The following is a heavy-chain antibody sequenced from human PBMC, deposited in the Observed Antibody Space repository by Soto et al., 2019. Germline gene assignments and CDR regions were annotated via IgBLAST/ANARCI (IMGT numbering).Heavy chain of an antibody. V-gene: IGHV4-31*03. CDR2: IYYSGST. CDR3: GREDIVEVPAARPGAFDI. CDR1: GGSISSGGYY. D-gene: IGHD2-2*01. J-gene: IGHJ3*02. Sequence: SETLSLTCTVSGGSISSGGYYWSWIRQHPGKGLEWIGYIYYSGSTYYNPSLKSRVTISVDTSKNQFSLKLSSVTAADTAVYYCGREDIVEVPAARPGAFDIGGQGKMVTVSS.